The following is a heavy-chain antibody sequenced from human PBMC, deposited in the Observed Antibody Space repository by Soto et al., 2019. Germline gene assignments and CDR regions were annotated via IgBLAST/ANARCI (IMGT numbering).Heavy chain of an antibody. D-gene: IGHD3-22*01. J-gene: IGHJ5*02. CDR3: ARLHCDSPNGVPLEP. V-gene: IGHV4-39*01. Sequence: QLQLQESGPGLVKPSETLSLTCTVSGGSIRDDTYYWGWILQPPGKGLEWIGCLYYSGTSSYNQSLKSRINMSVDTSKKQLSLRMSSVTAADTAVYSCARLHCDSPNGVPLEPRGQGNLVIVSA. CDR2: LYYSGTS. CDR1: GGSIRDDTYY.